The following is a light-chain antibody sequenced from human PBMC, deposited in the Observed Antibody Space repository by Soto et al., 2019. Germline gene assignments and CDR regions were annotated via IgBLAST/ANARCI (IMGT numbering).Light chain of an antibody. V-gene: IGLV1-51*01. Sequence: QSVLTQPPSVSAAPGQKVTISCSGSSSNIGNNYVSWYQQLPGTAPKLLIYDNNKRPSGIPDRFSGSKSGTSATLDITGLQTGDEADYYGGTWDNSLSAGAFGGGTKLTVL. CDR2: DNN. CDR3: GTWDNSLSAGA. CDR1: SSNIGNNY. J-gene: IGLJ2*01.